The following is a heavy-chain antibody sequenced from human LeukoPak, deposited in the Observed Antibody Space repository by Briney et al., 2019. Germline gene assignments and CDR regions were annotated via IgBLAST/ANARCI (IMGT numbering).Heavy chain of an antibody. CDR2: IYSGGST. D-gene: IGHD2-2*01. Sequence: GGSLRLSCAASGFTVSTNYVTWVRQAPGKGLEWVSVIYSGGSTYYADSVKGRFTFSRDNSKNTLYLQMNSLRAEDTAVYYCARDGRIVVVPVPPDYWGQGTLVTVSS. J-gene: IGHJ4*02. CDR1: GFTVSTNY. CDR3: ARDGRIVVVPVPPDY. V-gene: IGHV3-53*05.